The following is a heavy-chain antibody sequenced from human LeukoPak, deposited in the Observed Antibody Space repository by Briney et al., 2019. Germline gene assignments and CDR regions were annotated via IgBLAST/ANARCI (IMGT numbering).Heavy chain of an antibody. CDR3: ASDLSIAVAQP. V-gene: IGHV4-39*01. D-gene: IGHD6-19*01. J-gene: IGHJ5*02. CDR2: IYYSGST. CDR1: GGSISSSSYY. Sequence: SETLSLTCTVSGGSISSSSYYWGWIRQSPGKGLEWIGSIYYSGSTYYNPSLKSRVTISVDTSKNQFSLKLSSVTAADTAVYYCASDLSIAVAQPWGQGTLVTVSS.